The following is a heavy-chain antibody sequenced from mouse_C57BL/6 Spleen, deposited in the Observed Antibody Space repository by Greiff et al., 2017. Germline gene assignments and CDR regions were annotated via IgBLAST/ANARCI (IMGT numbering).Heavy chain of an antibody. D-gene: IGHD1-1*01. CDR2: IDPNSGGT. CDR1: GYTFTSYW. J-gene: IGHJ4*01. Sequence: QVQLQQPGAELVKPGASVKLSCKASGYTFTSYWMHWVKQRPGRGLEWIGRIDPNSGGTKYNEKFKSKATLTVDKPSSTAYMQLSSLTSKDSAVYYGARYLYSSSWDYAMDYWGQGTSVTVAS. CDR3: ARYLYSSSWDYAMDY. V-gene: IGHV1-72*01.